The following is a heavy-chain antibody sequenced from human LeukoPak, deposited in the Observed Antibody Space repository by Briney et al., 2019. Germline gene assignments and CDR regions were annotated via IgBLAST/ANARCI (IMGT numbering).Heavy chain of an antibody. CDR3: ARGGDSRTYYFYGMDV. CDR2: INPSGGTT. V-gene: IGHV1-46*01. J-gene: IGHJ6*02. CDR1: GYTFSTYF. D-gene: IGHD3-22*01. Sequence: ASVKVSCKASGYTFSTYFMHWVRQAPGQGLEWMGIINPSGGTTTYAQKFQGRFTMTRDTSTSTVYMELSSLRSEDTAVYYCARGGDSRTYYFYGMDVWGQGTTVTVSS.